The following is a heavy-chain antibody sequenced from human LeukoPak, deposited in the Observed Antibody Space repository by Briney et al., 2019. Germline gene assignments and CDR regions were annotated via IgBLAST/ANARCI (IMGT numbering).Heavy chain of an antibody. CDR3: ARDGGSYIVVVVAATTYGMDV. J-gene: IGHJ6*02. CDR1: GGTFSSYA. V-gene: IGHV1-69*04. D-gene: IGHD2-15*01. CDR2: IIPILGIA. Sequence: ASVKVSCKASGGTFSSYAISWVRQAPGQGLEWMGRIIPILGIANYAQKFQGRVTITADKSTSTAYMELSSLRSEDTAVYYCARDGGSYIVVVVAATTYGMDVWGQGTTVTVSS.